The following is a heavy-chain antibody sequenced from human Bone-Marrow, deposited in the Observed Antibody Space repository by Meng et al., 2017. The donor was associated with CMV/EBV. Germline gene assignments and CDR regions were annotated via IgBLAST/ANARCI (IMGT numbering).Heavy chain of an antibody. V-gene: IGHV1-46*01. D-gene: IGHD3-10*01. CDR1: GYTFSSYD. J-gene: IGHJ3*02. CDR2: INPSGGTT. CDR3: ARDSYYTNYAFDI. Sequence: KAYGYTFSSYDMHWVRQAPGQGLEWMGVINPSGGTTSYALRFQGRVTLTGDTSTSTVYMDVSSLRSEDTAVYYCARDSYYTNYAFDIWGQGTMVTVSS.